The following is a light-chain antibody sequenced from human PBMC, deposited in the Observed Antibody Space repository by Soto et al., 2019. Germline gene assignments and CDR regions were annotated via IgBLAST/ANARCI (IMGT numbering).Light chain of an antibody. CDR1: QSVSRK. CDR2: DTS. J-gene: IGKJ5*01. Sequence: EILMTQSPATVSVSPGERATHSCRPSQSVSRKLAWYQHKPGQAPRLLIYDTSTRAADIPARFSGSGSGTDFTLTISSLQSEDFAVYYCQQYNHWRSISFGQGTRLEIK. CDR3: QQYNHWRSIS. V-gene: IGKV3-15*01.